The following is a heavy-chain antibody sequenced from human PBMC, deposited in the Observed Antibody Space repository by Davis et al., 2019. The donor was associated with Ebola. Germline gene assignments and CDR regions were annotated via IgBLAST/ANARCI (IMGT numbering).Heavy chain of an antibody. CDR2: INHSGST. CDR1: GGSFSGYS. V-gene: IGHV4-34*01. D-gene: IGHD2-15*01. CDR3: ARDTGWVGGGWFDP. J-gene: IGHJ5*02. Sequence: SETLSLTCAVYGGSFSGYSWTWIRQPPGKGLEWIGEINHSGSTNYNPSLKSRVTISVDTSKNQFSLKLSSVTAADTAVYYCARDTGWVGGGWFDPWGQGTLVTVSS.